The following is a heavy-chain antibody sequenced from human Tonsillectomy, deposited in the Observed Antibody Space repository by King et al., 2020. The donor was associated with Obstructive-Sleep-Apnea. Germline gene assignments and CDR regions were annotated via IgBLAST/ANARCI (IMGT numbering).Heavy chain of an antibody. Sequence: QLVQSGGGLVQPGGSLRLSCAASGFTFSSYDMHWVRQATGKGLEWVSAIGTAGDTHYPGSVKGRFTISRENAKNSLYLQMNSLRAGDTAVYYCARRGLGSSWYYFDYWGQGTLVTVSS. CDR2: IGTAGDT. D-gene: IGHD6-13*01. V-gene: IGHV3-13*01. CDR1: GFTFSSYD. J-gene: IGHJ4*02. CDR3: ARRGLGSSWYYFDY.